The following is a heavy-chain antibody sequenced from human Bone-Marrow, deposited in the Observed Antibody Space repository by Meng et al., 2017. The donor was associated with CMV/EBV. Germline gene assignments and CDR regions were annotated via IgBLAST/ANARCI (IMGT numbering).Heavy chain of an antibody. CDR1: GYTFTSYY. V-gene: IGHV1-46*01. J-gene: IGHJ6*02. Sequence: ASVKVSCKASGYTFTSYYMHWVRQAPGQGLEWMGIINPSGGSTSYAQKFQGRVTMTRDTSTSTVYMELSSLRSEDTAVYYCARAAITMILHYGMDVWGQGTTVTVSS. CDR2: INPSGGST. D-gene: IGHD3-22*01. CDR3: ARAAITMILHYGMDV.